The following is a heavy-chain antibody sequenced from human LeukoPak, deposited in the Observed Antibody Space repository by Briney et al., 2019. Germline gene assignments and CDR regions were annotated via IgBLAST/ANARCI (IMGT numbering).Heavy chain of an antibody. CDR1: GGTFSSYA. V-gene: IGHV1-69*13. J-gene: IGHJ6*03. CDR2: IIPIFGTA. Sequence: GASVKVSCKASGGTFSSYAISWVRQAPGQGLEWMGGIIPIFGTANYAQKFQGRVTITADESTSTAYMELSSLRSEDTAVYYCARSRSTSGGVVEAYYYMDVWGKGTTVTVSS. CDR3: ARSRSTSGGVVEAYYYMDV. D-gene: IGHD2-15*01.